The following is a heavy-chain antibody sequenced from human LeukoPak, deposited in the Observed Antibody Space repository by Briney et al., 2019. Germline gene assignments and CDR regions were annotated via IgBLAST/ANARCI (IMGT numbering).Heavy chain of an antibody. CDR1: GFTFSSYG. Sequence: GGSLRLSCAASGFTFSSYGMHWVRQAPGKGLEWVGRIKSKTDGGTTDYAAPVKGRFTISRDDSKNTLYLQMNSLKTEDTAVYYCTTDPSQDYYDSSGYIDYWGQGTLVTVSS. J-gene: IGHJ4*02. D-gene: IGHD3-22*01. CDR3: TTDPSQDYYDSSGYIDY. V-gene: IGHV3-15*01. CDR2: IKSKTDGGTT.